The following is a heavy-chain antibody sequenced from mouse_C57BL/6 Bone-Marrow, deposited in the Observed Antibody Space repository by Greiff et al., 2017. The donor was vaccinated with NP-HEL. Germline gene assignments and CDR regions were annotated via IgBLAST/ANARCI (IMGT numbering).Heavy chain of an antibody. CDR2: IYPGGGYT. CDR1: GYTFTNYW. CDR3: ARGARAYYRYFDV. Sequence: QVQLQQSGAELVRPGTSVKMSCKASGYTFTNYWIGWAKQRPGHGLEWIGDIYPGGGYTNYNEKFKGKATLTADKSSSTAYMQFSSLTSEDSAIYDCARGARAYYRYFDVWGTGTTVTVSS. D-gene: IGHD2-12*01. V-gene: IGHV1-63*01. J-gene: IGHJ1*03.